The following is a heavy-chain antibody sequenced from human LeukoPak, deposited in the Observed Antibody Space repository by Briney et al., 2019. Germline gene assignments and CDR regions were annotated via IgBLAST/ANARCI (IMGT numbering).Heavy chain of an antibody. CDR1: GFTFSSYA. Sequence: GGSLRLSCAASGFTFSSYAMSWVRQAPGKGLEWVANIKQDGSEKYYVDSVKGRFTISRDNAKNSLYLQMNSLRAEDTAVYYCATGELRFDYWGQGTLVTVSS. CDR2: IKQDGSEK. CDR3: ATGELRFDY. J-gene: IGHJ4*02. V-gene: IGHV3-7*01. D-gene: IGHD1-7*01.